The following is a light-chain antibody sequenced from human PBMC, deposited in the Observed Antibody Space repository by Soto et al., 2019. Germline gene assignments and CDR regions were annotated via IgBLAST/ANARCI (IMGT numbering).Light chain of an antibody. CDR3: QRYNDWPLT. CDR2: GAV. CDR1: QSVSSSY. J-gene: IGKJ4*01. V-gene: IGKV3-15*01. Sequence: EIVLTQSPGTLSLSPGERATLSCRASQSVSSSYLAWYQQKPGQAPRLLIYGAVTRATGVPARFSGSGSGTDFTLTINSLQSEDFAVYYCQRYNDWPLTFGGGTKVDIK.